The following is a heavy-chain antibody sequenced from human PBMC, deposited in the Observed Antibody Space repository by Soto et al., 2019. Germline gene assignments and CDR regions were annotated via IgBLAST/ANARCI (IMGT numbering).Heavy chain of an antibody. CDR2: IYYSGST. V-gene: IGHV4-30-4*01. CDR1: GGSISSDDSY. J-gene: IGHJ4*02. D-gene: IGHD5-12*01. Sequence: QVQLQESGPGLVKPSQTLSLTCTVSGGSISSDDSYWSWIRQPPGKGLEWIGYIYYSGSTYYNPSFKSRVTISVDTSKNQFSLKLNSVTAADTAEYYCARDRGGYERIDYWGQGTLVTVSS. CDR3: ARDRGGYERIDY.